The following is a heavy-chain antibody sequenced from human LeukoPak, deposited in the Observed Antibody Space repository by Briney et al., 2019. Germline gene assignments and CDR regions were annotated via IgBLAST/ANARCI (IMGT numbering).Heavy chain of an antibody. CDR3: AKDPSFRPGYFDY. Sequence: GSLRLSCAASGFTFSSYGMHWVRQAPGKGLEWVAFIRYDGSNKYYADSVKGRFTISRDNSKNTLYLQMNSLRAEDTAVYYCAKDPSFRPGYFDYWGQGTLVTVSS. J-gene: IGHJ4*02. V-gene: IGHV3-30*02. CDR2: IRYDGSNK. CDR1: GFTFSSYG.